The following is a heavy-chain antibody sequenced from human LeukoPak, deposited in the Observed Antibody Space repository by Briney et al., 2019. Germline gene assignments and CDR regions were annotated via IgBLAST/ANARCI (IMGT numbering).Heavy chain of an antibody. CDR2: IDTSGSAM. V-gene: IGHV3-11*04. J-gene: IGHJ4*02. CDR3: ARAPKGYYFDY. Sequence: GGSLRLSCAASGFTFSDNYMIWIRQAPGKGLEWVSYIDTSGSAMYYAVPVKGRFTISRDNARNSLYLQMNSLRAEDTAVYYCARAPKGYYFDYWGQGTLVTVSS. CDR1: GFTFSDNY.